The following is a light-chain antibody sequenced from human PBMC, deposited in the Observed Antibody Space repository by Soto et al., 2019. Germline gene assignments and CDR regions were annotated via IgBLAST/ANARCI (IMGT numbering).Light chain of an antibody. CDR3: SSSTSSSFPV. CDR1: SDDVGGYNY. V-gene: IGLV2-14*01. Sequence: QSALTQPASVSGSPGQSITISCTGTSDDVGGYNYVSWYQQHPGKAPKLILYEVSNRPSGVSHRFSGSKSGNTASLTISGLLAEDEADYYCSSSTSSSFPVFGGGTQLTVL. CDR2: EVS. J-gene: IGLJ7*01.